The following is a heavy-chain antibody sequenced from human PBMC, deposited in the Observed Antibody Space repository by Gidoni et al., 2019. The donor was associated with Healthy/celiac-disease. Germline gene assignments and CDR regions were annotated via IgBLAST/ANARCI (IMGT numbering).Heavy chain of an antibody. D-gene: IGHD2-15*01. J-gene: IGHJ4*02. CDR3: ARDRRVAPGADY. V-gene: IGHV4-39*07. Sequence: YYNPSLKSRVTISVDTSKNQFSLKLSSVTAADTAVYYCARDRRVAPGADYWGQGTLVTVSS.